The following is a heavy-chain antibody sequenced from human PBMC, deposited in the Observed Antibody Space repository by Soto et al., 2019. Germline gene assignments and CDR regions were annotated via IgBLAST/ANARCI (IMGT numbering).Heavy chain of an antibody. D-gene: IGHD2-21*02. Sequence: PSETLSLTCTVSGGSISGYYWSWIRRPPGKGLEWIGNVYYSGGAKDNPSVKRRVSISVDTSKNQFSLNLSSVTAADTAVYYCTRDGDGRMTTNPYYYYGMDVWGPGITVTVSS. CDR3: TRDGDGRMTTNPYYYYGMDV. CDR2: VYYSGGA. J-gene: IGHJ6*02. V-gene: IGHV4-59*01. CDR1: GGSISGYY.